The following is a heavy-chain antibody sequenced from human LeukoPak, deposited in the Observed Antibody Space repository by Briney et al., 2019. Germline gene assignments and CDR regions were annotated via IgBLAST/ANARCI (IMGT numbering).Heavy chain of an antibody. CDR1: GFTFSSYA. J-gene: IGHJ3*02. CDR3: ARVGSWDAFDI. CDR2: ISSDGGNT. D-gene: IGHD1-26*01. V-gene: IGHV3-64*02. Sequence: GGSLRLFCAASGFTFSSYAMHWVRQAPGKGLEYVSAISSDGGNTYYADSVRGRFTISRDNSKNTLYLQLGSLRPEDMAVYYCARVGSWDAFDIWGQGTMVTVSS.